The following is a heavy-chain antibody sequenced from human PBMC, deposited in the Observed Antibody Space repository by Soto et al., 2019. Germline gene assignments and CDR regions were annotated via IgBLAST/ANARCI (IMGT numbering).Heavy chain of an antibody. J-gene: IGHJ4*02. CDR1: GGSLSSYY. V-gene: IGHV4-59*01. D-gene: IGHD4-17*01. CDR3: ATRSSISGDLVDY. CDR2: ISDIGST. Sequence: SETLSLTCTVSGGSLSSYYWSWIRQPPGKRLELIGYISDIGSTNYNPYLKSRVTISVDTSKNQFSLNLNSVTAAYTAVYFCATRSSISGDLVDYWGQGTLVTVSS.